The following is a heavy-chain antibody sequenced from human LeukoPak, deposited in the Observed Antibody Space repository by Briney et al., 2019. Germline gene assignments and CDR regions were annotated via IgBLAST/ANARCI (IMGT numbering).Heavy chain of an antibody. CDR3: ARGYYDARGDSNPFDI. V-gene: IGHV4-59*01. J-gene: IGHJ3*02. D-gene: IGHD3-22*01. CDR2: TSHSGST. CDR1: GGSISSSC. Sequence: SETLSLTCTVSGGSISSSCWSWIRQPPGRGLEWIGYTSHSGSTNYKPSLKSRVSISVDTSKNQFSLKLTSVTAADTAMYYCARGYYDARGDSNPFDIWGRGTMVTVSS.